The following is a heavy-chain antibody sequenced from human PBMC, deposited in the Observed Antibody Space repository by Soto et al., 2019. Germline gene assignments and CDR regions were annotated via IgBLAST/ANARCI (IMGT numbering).Heavy chain of an antibody. CDR2: IEQDGTEK. J-gene: IGHJ4*02. Sequence: EVQLVESGGGLVQPGGSLRLSCAASGFSFGDYWMTWVRQAPGKGLERVANIEQDGTEKNYVDSVKGRFTISRDNARNSLYLQMNSRRAADTAFYFSAGGMGWESALWGPGTHVSFSS. V-gene: IGHV3-7*05. D-gene: IGHD1-26*01. CDR3: AGGMGWESAL. CDR1: GFSFGDYW.